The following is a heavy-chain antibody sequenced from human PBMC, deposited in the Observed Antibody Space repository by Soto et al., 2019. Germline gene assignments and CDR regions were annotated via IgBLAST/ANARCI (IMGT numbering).Heavy chain of an antibody. J-gene: IGHJ4*02. CDR2: IDWNSNNM. Sequence: EVQLVAAGGGLVQPGRSLRLSCAASGFNFDDYAMHWVRQTPGKGLEWVSGIDWNSNNMAYADSVKGRCTISRDNAKNALYLQMNNLGAEDTALYYCARVGLGFDYWGQGTLVTVSS. CDR1: GFNFDDYA. CDR3: ARVGLGFDY. D-gene: IGHD2-15*01. V-gene: IGHV3-9*01.